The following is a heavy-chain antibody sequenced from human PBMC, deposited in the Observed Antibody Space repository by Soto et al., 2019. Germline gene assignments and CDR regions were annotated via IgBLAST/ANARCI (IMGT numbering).Heavy chain of an antibody. CDR2: VWYDGSNK. Sequence: PGGSLRLSCAASGFTFSNHGMHWVRQAPGKGLEWVAVVWYDGSNKYYPDSVKGRFTISRDNSQNTLYLQMNNLRVEDTAVYYCARERRGFGEFPYDYWGQGTQVTVSS. D-gene: IGHD3-10*01. V-gene: IGHV3-33*01. CDR3: ARERRGFGEFPYDY. CDR1: GFTFSNHG. J-gene: IGHJ4*02.